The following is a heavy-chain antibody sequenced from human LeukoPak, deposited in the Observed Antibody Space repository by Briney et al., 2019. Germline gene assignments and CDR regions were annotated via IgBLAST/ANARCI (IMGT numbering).Heavy chain of an antibody. CDR3: ARGASGYVADAFDI. Sequence: SVKVSCKASGGTFSSYAISWVRQAPGQGLEWMGGIIPIFGTANYAQKFQGRVTITADESTSTAYMELSSLRSEGTAVYYCARGASGYVADAFDIWGQGIMVTVSS. CDR2: IIPIFGTA. CDR1: GGTFSSYA. D-gene: IGHD3-16*01. V-gene: IGHV1-69*13. J-gene: IGHJ3*02.